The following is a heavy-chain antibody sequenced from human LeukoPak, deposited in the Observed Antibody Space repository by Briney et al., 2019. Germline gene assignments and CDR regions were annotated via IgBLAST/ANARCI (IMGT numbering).Heavy chain of an antibody. CDR2: INPSGGST. Sequence: GASVRVSCEASGYTFTSYYMHWVRQAPGQGLEWMGIINPSGGSTSYAQKFQGRVTMTRDTSTSTVYMELSSLRSEDTAVYYCARDQGCSSTSCQTYNWFDPWGQGTLVTVSS. CDR1: GYTFTSYY. J-gene: IGHJ5*02. D-gene: IGHD2-2*01. V-gene: IGHV1-46*01. CDR3: ARDQGCSSTSCQTYNWFDP.